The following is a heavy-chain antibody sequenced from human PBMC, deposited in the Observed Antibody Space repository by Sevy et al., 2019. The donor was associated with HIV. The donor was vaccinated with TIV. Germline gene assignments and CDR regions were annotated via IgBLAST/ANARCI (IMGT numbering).Heavy chain of an antibody. CDR2: ISHDGSNK. V-gene: IGHV3-30*18. D-gene: IGHD3-3*01. CDR1: GFTFSDYG. CDR3: AKDFDFWSLFDY. J-gene: IGHJ4*02. Sequence: GGSLRLSCAASGFTFSDYGMHWVRQAPGKGLEWVALISHDGSNKQYTDSVKGRFTISRDNSKTTLYLQMNGLRAEDTAVYYCAKDFDFWSLFDYWGQGTLVTVSS.